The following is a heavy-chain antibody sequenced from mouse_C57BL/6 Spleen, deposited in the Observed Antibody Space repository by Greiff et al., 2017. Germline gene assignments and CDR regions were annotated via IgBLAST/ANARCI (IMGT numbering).Heavy chain of an antibody. CDR1: GYTFTSYW. CDR2: INPSNGGT. Sequence: QVQLKQPGTELVKPGASVKLSCKASGYTFTSYWMHWVKQRPGQGLEWIGNINPSNGGTNYNEKFKSKATLTVDKSSSTAYMQLSSLTSEDSAVYYCARADYDGYAMDYWGQGTSVTVSS. V-gene: IGHV1-53*01. J-gene: IGHJ4*01. CDR3: ARADYDGYAMDY. D-gene: IGHD2-4*01.